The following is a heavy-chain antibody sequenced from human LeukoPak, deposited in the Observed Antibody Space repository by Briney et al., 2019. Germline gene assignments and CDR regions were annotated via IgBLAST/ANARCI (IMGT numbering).Heavy chain of an antibody. D-gene: IGHD3-10*01. Sequence: ASVKVSCKASGGTFSSYAISWVRQAPGQGLEWMGWISAYNGNTIYAQKVKGRVTMTTDTSTSTAYMELRSLRSDDTAVYYCAREYGSGSYYKGPFDYWGQGTLVTVSS. CDR1: GGTFSSYA. CDR2: ISAYNGNT. V-gene: IGHV1-18*01. CDR3: AREYGSGSYYKGPFDY. J-gene: IGHJ4*02.